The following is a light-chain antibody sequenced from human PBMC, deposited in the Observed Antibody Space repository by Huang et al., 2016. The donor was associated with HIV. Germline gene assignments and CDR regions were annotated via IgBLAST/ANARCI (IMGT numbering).Light chain of an antibody. Sequence: IVLTQSPATLSWYPGERVTLSCRASQSVGNYIAWYQQHPGQSPKLLIYDTSNRATGTPVRCSGSGSGTDFTLTISSLESEDFAVYYCQQRSSGVTFGGGTK. V-gene: IGKV3-11*01. CDR2: DTS. CDR3: QQRSSGVT. CDR1: QSVGNY. J-gene: IGKJ4*01.